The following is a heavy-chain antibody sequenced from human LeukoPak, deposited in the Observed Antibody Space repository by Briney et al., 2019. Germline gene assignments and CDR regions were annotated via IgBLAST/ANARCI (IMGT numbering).Heavy chain of an antibody. Sequence: GESLKISCKGSGYSFSNYWIGWVRQMPGKGLEWMGIIYPGDSDTRYSPSFQGQVTISADKSISTAYLQWSSLKASDTATYYCAATYSSSWYGGGPLDYWGQGTLVTVSS. CDR2: IYPGDSDT. J-gene: IGHJ4*02. CDR1: GYSFSNYW. V-gene: IGHV5-51*01. CDR3: AATYSSSWYGGGPLDY. D-gene: IGHD6-13*01.